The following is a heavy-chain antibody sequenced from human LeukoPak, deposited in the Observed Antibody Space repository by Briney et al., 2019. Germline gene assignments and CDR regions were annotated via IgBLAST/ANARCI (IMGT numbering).Heavy chain of an antibody. CDR1: GFTFSSSA. V-gene: IGHV3-23*01. D-gene: IGHD4-23*01. CDR3: AKARGEQNGGHNY. CDR2: ISASGGST. J-gene: IGHJ4*02. Sequence: PGGSLRLSCAASGFTFSSSAMSWVRQVPGKGLEWVSGISASGGSTSYADSVRGRFTISRDNSKNTLYVQMNSLRDEDTAVYYCAKARGEQNGGHNYWGQGTLVTVSS.